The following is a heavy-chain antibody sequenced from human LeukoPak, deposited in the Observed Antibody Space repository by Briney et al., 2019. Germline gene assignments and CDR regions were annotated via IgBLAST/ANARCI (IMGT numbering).Heavy chain of an antibody. CDR1: GFAFSSYG. V-gene: IGHV3-30*18. J-gene: IGHJ4*02. CDR3: AKTYTAMVPALGY. Sequence: PGGSLRLSCAASGFAFSSYGMHWVRQAPGRGPEWVAIISYDGGNIYYADSVRGRFTISRDNSKNSLYLQMNSLRAEDTAVYYCAKTYTAMVPALGYWGQGTWSPSPQ. D-gene: IGHD5-18*01. CDR2: ISYDGGNI.